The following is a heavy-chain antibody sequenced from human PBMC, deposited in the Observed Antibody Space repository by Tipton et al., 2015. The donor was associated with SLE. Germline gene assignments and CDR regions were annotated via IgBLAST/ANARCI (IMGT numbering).Heavy chain of an antibody. CDR2: IYYSGST. CDR3: ARGYCSSTSCYTEADWYFDL. CDR1: GGSISSSSYY. J-gene: IGHJ2*01. V-gene: IGHV4-39*07. Sequence: TLSLTCTVSGGSISSSSYYWGWIRQPPGKGLEWIGSIYYSGSTYYNSSLKSRVTISVDTSKNQFSLKLSSVTAADTAVYYCARGYCSSTSCYTEADWYFDLWGRGTLVTVSS. D-gene: IGHD2-2*02.